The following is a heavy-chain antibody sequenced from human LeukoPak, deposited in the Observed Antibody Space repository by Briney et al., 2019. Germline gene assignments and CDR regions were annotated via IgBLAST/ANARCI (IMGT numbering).Heavy chain of an antibody. CDR1: GITFSNYA. CDR2: ISSNGGST. Sequence: GGSLRLSCAASGITFSNYAMHWVRQAPGKGLQHVSAISSNGGSTYYANSVKGRSTISRDNSKNTLYLQMGSLRAEDMAVYYCARVGASLPDAFDVWGQGTMVTVSS. D-gene: IGHD4/OR15-4a*01. CDR3: ARVGASLPDAFDV. V-gene: IGHV3-64*01. J-gene: IGHJ3*01.